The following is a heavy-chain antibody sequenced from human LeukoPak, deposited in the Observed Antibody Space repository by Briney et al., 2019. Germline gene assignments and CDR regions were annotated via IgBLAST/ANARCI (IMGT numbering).Heavy chain of an antibody. Sequence: ASVKVSCKASGYTFTSYGISWVRQAPGQGLEWMGWISAYNGNTNYAQKLQGRVTMTTDTSTSTAYMELRSLRSDDTAVYYCARVPKQQLVLGYYFDYWGQGTLVTVSS. J-gene: IGHJ4*02. CDR3: ARVPKQQLVLGYYFDY. V-gene: IGHV1-18*01. CDR2: ISAYNGNT. CDR1: GYTFTSYG. D-gene: IGHD6-13*01.